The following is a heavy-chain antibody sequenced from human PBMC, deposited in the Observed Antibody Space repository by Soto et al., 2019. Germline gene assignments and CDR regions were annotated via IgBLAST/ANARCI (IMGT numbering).Heavy chain of an antibody. D-gene: IGHD3-10*01. CDR1: GGSISSYY. CDR3: ATSGKDYVNGY. J-gene: IGHJ4*02. CDR2: INHSGST. V-gene: IGHV4-34*01. Sequence: PSETLSLTCTVSGGSISSYYWSWIRQPPGKGLEWIGEINHSGSTNYNPSLKSRVTISVDTSKNQFSLKLSSVTAADTAVYYCATSGKDYVNGYWGQGTLVTVSS.